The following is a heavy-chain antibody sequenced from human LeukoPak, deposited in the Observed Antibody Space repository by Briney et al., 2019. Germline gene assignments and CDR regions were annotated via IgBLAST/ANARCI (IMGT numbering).Heavy chain of an antibody. CDR1: GGSISSGAYS. J-gene: IGHJ4*02. CDR3: ARERGGSGNYSYFDF. CDR2: IFQSGST. Sequence: SETLSLTCAVSGGSISSGAYSWNWIRKPPGKGLEWIGYIFQSGSTYYNPSLKSRVTVSVDRSRNQFSLKLTSVTAANTAVYYCARERGGSGNYSYFDFWGQGTLATVSS. D-gene: IGHD3-10*01. V-gene: IGHV4-30-2*01.